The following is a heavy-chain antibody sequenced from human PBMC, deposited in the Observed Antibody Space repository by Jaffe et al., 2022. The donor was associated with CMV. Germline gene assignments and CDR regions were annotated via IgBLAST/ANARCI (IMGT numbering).Heavy chain of an antibody. CDR3: AKDRSSSSSATYGMDV. V-gene: IGHV3-9*01. CDR2: ISWNSGSI. J-gene: IGHJ6*02. D-gene: IGHD6-6*01. Sequence: EVQLVESGGGLVQPGRSLRLSCAASGFTFDDYAMHWVRQAPGKGLEWVSGISWNSGSIGYADSVKGRFTISRDNAKNSLYLQMNSLRAEDTALYYCAKDRSSSSSATYGMDVWGQGTTVTVSS. CDR1: GFTFDDYA.